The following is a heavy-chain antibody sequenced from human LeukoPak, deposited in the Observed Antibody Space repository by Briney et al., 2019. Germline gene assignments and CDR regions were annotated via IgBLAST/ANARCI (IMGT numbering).Heavy chain of an antibody. CDR3: AREGYDFWSGYNTYYYGMDV. D-gene: IGHD3-3*01. CDR2: IIPIFGTA. CDR1: GGTFSSYA. J-gene: IGHJ6*02. V-gene: IGHV1-69*13. Sequence: SVKVSCKASGGTFSSYAISWVRQAPGQGLEWMGGIIPIFGTANYAQKFQGRVTITADESTSTAYMELSSLRSEDTAVYYCAREGYDFWSGYNTYYYGMDVWGQGTTVTVSS.